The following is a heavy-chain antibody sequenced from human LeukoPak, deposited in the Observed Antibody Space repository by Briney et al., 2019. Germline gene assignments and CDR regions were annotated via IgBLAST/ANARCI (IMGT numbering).Heavy chain of an antibody. V-gene: IGHV5-51*01. Sequence: ESLKISCKGSGYSFTSYWIGWVRQMPGKGLEWMGIIYPGDSDTRYSPSFQGQVTISADKSISTAYLQWSSLKASDTAVYYCARLNYYDGTNDAFDIWGQGTMVTVSS. CDR2: IYPGDSDT. CDR3: ARLNYYDGTNDAFDI. J-gene: IGHJ3*02. D-gene: IGHD3-22*01. CDR1: GYSFTSYW.